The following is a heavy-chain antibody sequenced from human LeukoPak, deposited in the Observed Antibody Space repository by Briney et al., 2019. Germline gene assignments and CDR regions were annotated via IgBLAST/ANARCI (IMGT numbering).Heavy chain of an antibody. CDR1: GFTFSTFA. CDR3: ARGGGTKQWLPPRALRY. D-gene: IGHD6-19*01. J-gene: IGHJ4*02. Sequence: GSLRLSCAASGFTFSTFAMIWVRQPPGKGLEWIGEINHSGSTNYNPSLKSRVTISVDTSKNQFSLKLSSVTAADTAVYYCARGGGTKQWLPPRALRYWGQGTLVTVSS. CDR2: INHSGST. V-gene: IGHV4-34*01.